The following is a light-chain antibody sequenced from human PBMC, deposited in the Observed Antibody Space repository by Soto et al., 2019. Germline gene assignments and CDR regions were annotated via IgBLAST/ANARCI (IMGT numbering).Light chain of an antibody. V-gene: IGKV1-5*03. Sequence: DIQMTQSPSTLSASVGDRVTITCRASQSISVWLAWYQQKAGKAPNLLIYQASTLEAGVPSRFSGTGSGTEFTLTISSLQPDDFATYYCQHYNSYSEAFGQGTKVDIK. CDR1: QSISVW. CDR2: QAS. J-gene: IGKJ1*01. CDR3: QHYNSYSEA.